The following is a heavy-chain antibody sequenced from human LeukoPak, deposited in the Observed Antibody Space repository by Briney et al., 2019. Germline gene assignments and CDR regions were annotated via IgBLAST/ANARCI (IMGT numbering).Heavy chain of an antibody. CDR2: IYYSGST. V-gene: IGHV4-59*01. D-gene: IGHD6-19*01. CDR3: ARDISGWYVGDAFDI. CDR1: GGSISSYY. J-gene: IGHJ3*02. Sequence: TSETLSLTCTVSGGSISSYYWSWIRQPPGKGLEWIGYIYYSGSTNYNPSLKSRVTISVDTSKNQFALKLSFVTAADTAVYYCARDISGWYVGDAFDIWGQGTMVTVSS.